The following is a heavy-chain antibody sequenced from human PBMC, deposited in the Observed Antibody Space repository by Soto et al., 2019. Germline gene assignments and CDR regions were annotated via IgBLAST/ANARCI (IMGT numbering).Heavy chain of an antibody. CDR3: ALASHTSSWTPFDY. CDR1: GFTFSSYA. V-gene: IGHV3-23*01. Sequence: GGSLRLSCAASGFTFSSYAMSWVRQAPGKGLEWVSAISGSGGSTYYTDSVKGRFTISRDNSKNTLYLQMNSLRAEDTAVYYCALASHTSSWTPFDYWGQGTLVTVSS. CDR2: ISGSGGST. D-gene: IGHD6-13*01. J-gene: IGHJ4*02.